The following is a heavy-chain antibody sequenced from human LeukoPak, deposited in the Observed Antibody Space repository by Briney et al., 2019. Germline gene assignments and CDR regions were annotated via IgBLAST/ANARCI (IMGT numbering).Heavy chain of an antibody. J-gene: IGHJ5*02. CDR2: IYPSGST. CDR1: GGSISSYY. V-gene: IGHV4-4*07. Sequence: PSETLSLTCTVSGGSISSYYWSWIRQPAGKGLEWIGRIYPSGSTNYNPSLTSRVTMSVDTSMNQFSLKLSSVTAADTALYYCAKDRQSSGNYRWFDPWGQGTLVTVSS. CDR3: AKDRQSSGNYRWFDP. D-gene: IGHD3-10*01.